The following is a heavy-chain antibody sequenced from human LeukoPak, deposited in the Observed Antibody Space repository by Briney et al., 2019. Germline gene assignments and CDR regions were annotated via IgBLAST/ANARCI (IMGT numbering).Heavy chain of an antibody. CDR1: GFTFSSYA. CDR2: ISYDGSNK. J-gene: IGHJ4*02. D-gene: IGHD1-26*01. Sequence: GGSLRLSCAASGFTFSSYAMHWVRQAPGKGLEWVAVISYDGSNKYYADSVKGRFTISRDNSKNTLYLQMNSLRAEDTAVYYCAKLSRSPWELLTFDYWGQGTLVTVSS. CDR3: AKLSRSPWELLTFDY. V-gene: IGHV3-30*07.